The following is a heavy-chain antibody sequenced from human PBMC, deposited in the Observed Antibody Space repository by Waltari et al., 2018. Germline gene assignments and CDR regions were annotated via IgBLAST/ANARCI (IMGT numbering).Heavy chain of an antibody. V-gene: IGHV4-59*01. Sequence: QVQLQESGPGLVKPSETLSLTCTVSGGSISSYYWSWLRQPPGQGLEWIGYIYYSGSTNYNPSRKSRVTISVDTSKNQFSLKLSSVTAADTAVYYCARELYYYDSSGYQDWYFDLWGRGTLVTVSS. CDR1: GGSISSYY. CDR2: IYYSGST. D-gene: IGHD3-22*01. CDR3: ARELYYYDSSGYQDWYFDL. J-gene: IGHJ2*01.